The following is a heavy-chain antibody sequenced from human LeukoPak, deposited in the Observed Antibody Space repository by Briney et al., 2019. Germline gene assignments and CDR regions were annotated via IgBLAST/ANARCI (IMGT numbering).Heavy chain of an antibody. CDR1: GYTFTSYG. CDR2: IILMFDIA. D-gene: IGHD3-22*01. V-gene: IGHV1-69*04. J-gene: IGHJ6*02. Sequence: SVKVSCKASGYTFTSYGISWVRQAPGQGLEWMGRIILMFDIANYAQKFQGRVTITADKSTSTAYMELSSLRSEDTAVYYCASPKSIEDTGMDVWGQGTTVTVSS. CDR3: ASPKSIEDTGMDV.